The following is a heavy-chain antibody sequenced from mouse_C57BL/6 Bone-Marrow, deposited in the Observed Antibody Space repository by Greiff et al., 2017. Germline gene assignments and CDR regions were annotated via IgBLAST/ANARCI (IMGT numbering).Heavy chain of an antibody. D-gene: IGHD1-1*01. Sequence: QVQLQQSGAELVRPGASVTLSCKASGYTFTDYEMHWVQQTPVHGLEWIGAINPETGGTAYNQKFKGKAIVTADTSSSTAYMELRSLTSEDTAVYYCTRRAYITTVPSFEYWGQGITLTVSS. V-gene: IGHV1-15*01. CDR2: INPETGGT. J-gene: IGHJ2*01. CDR1: GYTFTDYE. CDR3: TRRAYITTVPSFEY.